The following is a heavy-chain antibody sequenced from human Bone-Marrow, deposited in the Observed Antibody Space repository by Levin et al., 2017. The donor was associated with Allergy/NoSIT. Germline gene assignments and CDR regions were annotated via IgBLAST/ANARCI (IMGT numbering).Heavy chain of an antibody. Sequence: LSLTCAASGFTFNTYIMHWLRQAPGKGLEWVAMISYDGKNNYNADSVQGRFTISRDNSENTLYLQMNNLRNEDTGVYYCAREGYSSGWAVVDSWGQGTLVTVSS. CDR2: ISYDGKNN. CDR1: GFTFNTYI. V-gene: IGHV3-30*04. D-gene: IGHD6-19*01. CDR3: AREGYSSGWAVVDS. J-gene: IGHJ4*02.